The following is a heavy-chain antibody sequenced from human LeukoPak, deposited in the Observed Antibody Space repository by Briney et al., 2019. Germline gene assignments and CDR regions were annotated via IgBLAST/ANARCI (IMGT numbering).Heavy chain of an antibody. Sequence: GGSLRLSCSPSGFTFSDYILDWVRQAPGKGLEWVSYINSSGSTIYYADSVKGRFTISRDNAKNSLYLQTNSLRAEDPAVYYCARDRDSIVATDYMWFDPWGQGTLVTVSS. D-gene: IGHD5-12*01. CDR1: GFTFSDYI. CDR3: ARDRDSIVATDYMWFDP. V-gene: IGHV3-11*01. CDR2: INSSGSTI. J-gene: IGHJ5*02.